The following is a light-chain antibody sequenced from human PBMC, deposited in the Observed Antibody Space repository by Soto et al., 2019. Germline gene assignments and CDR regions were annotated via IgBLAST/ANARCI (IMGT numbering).Light chain of an antibody. J-gene: IGKJ1*01. V-gene: IGKV4-1*01. CDR1: QSVLYNSNNKSY. Sequence: DIVMTQSPDSLAVSLGERATINCKSSQSVLYNSNNKSYLAWYQQKPGQPPKLLIYWASTRESGVPDRFSGSGSGTDFTLTISSLHAEDVAVYYCQQYYSIPRTFGQGTKVEIK. CDR2: WAS. CDR3: QQYYSIPRT.